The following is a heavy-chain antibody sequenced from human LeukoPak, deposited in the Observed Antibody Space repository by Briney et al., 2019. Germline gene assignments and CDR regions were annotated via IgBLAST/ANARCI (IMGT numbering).Heavy chain of an antibody. Sequence: PSETLSLTCAVYGGSFSGYYWSWIRQPPGKGLEWIGEINHSGSTNYNPSLKSRVTISVDTSKNQFSLKLSSVTAADTAVYYCARAPIDSSGYYAFDIWGQGTMVTVSS. D-gene: IGHD3-22*01. CDR3: ARAPIDSSGYYAFDI. CDR2: INHSGST. V-gene: IGHV4-34*01. J-gene: IGHJ3*02. CDR1: GGSFSGYY.